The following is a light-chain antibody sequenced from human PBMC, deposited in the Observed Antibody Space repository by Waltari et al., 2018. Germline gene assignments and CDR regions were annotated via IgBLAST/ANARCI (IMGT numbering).Light chain of an antibody. J-gene: IGLJ2*01. CDR2: EVS. CDR3: SSYTSSSTLEV. V-gene: IGLV2-14*01. CDR1: SSDVGGYNY. Sequence: QSALTQPASVSGSPGQSITISGPGTSSDVGGYNYVSCYQQHPGKAPKLMIYEVSNRPSGVSNRFSGSKSGNTASLTISGLQAEDEADYYCSSYTSSSTLEVFGGGTKLTVL.